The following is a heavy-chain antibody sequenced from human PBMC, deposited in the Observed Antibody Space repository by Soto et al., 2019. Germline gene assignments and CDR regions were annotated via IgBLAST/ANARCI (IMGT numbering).Heavy chain of an antibody. CDR1: GYTFTSYG. CDR2: ISAYNGNT. J-gene: IGHJ4*02. CDR3: ARDAFYDYIWGSYRYDY. V-gene: IGHV1-18*01. D-gene: IGHD3-16*02. Sequence: QVQLVQSGAEVKKPGASVKVSCKASGYTFTSYGISWVRQAPGQGLEWMGWISAYNGNTNFAQKLQGRVTMTTDTSTSTAYMELRSLRSDDTAVYYCARDAFYDYIWGSYRYDYWGQGTLVTVSS.